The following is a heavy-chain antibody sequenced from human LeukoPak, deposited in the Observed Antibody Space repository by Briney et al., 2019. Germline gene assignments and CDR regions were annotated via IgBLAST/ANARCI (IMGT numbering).Heavy chain of an antibody. CDR3: ARDRGYGYGFFDY. CDR2: FYSGGSS. D-gene: IGHD5-18*01. J-gene: IGHJ4*02. V-gene: IGHV3-53*01. Sequence: GGSLRLSCAASGFTVRSIYMTWVRQAPGKGLEWVSSFYSGGSSYYADSVKGRFIISRDRSTDTLYLQMNSLRVEDTAVYFCARDRGYGYGFFDYWGQGTLVTVSS. CDR1: GFTVRSIY.